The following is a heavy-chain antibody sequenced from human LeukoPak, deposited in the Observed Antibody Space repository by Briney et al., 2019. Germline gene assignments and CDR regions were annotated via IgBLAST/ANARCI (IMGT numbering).Heavy chain of an antibody. D-gene: IGHD3-22*01. V-gene: IGHV3-23*01. Sequence: GGSLRLSCAASGFTFSSYAMSWVRQAPGKGLEWVSAISGSGGSTYYADSVKGRSTISRDNSKNTPYLQMNSLRDEDTAVYYCAIMHGYYDRSGYWVQWGQGTLVTVSS. CDR2: ISGSGGST. CDR3: AIMHGYYDRSGYWVQ. J-gene: IGHJ4*02. CDR1: GFTFSSYA.